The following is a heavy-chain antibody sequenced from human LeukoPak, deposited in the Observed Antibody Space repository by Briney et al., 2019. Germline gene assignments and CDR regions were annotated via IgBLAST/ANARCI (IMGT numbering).Heavy chain of an antibody. CDR1: GGSISSGDYY. J-gene: IGHJ4*02. D-gene: IGHD5-18*01. Sequence: ASQTLSFTCTVSGGSISSGDYYWSWIRQPPGKGLEWIGYIYYSGSTYYNPSLKSQVTISVDTSKIQFSLKLSSVTAADTAVYYCARGGYSYGIGPPVYWGQGTLVTVSS. CDR3: ARGGYSYGIGPPVY. CDR2: IYYSGST. V-gene: IGHV4-30-4*01.